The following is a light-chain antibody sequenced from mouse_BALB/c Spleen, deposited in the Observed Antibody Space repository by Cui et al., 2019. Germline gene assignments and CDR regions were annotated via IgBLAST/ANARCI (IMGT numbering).Light chain of an antibody. Sequence: DIQMTQTTSSLSASLGDTVTISCRASQDINNYLNWYQQKPDGTVKLLIYNTSRLPSGVPSRFSGSGSGTDYSLTISNLEHEDIAAYYCQQGNKIPFTFGSGTKLEIK. J-gene: IGKJ4*01. CDR2: NTS. CDR1: QDINNY. CDR3: QQGNKIPFT. V-gene: IGKV10-96*01.